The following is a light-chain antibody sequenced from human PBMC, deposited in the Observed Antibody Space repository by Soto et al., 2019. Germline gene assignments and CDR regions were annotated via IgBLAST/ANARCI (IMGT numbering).Light chain of an antibody. CDR2: DDS. CDR1: NIGSKS. V-gene: IGLV3-21*02. CDR3: QVWDSSSGV. J-gene: IGLJ3*02. Sequence: SYELTQPPSVSVAPGQTARITCGGNNIGSKSVHWYQQKPGQAPVLVVYDDSDRPSGISERFSGSNSGNTATLTISRVEAGDEADYYCQVWDSSSGVFGGGTQLTVL.